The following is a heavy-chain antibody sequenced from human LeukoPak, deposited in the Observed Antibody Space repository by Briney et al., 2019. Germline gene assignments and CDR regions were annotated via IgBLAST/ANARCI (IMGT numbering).Heavy chain of an antibody. Sequence: ASVKVSCKASGYTFTSYDINWVRQATGQGLEWMGWMNPNSGNTGYAQKFQGRVTMTRNTSISTAYMELSSLRSEETAVYYCARGDYYDSSGYYMEKDDYWGQGTLVTVSS. J-gene: IGHJ4*02. CDR3: ARGDYYDSSGYYMEKDDY. V-gene: IGHV1-8*01. CDR1: GYTFTSYD. CDR2: MNPNSGNT. D-gene: IGHD3-22*01.